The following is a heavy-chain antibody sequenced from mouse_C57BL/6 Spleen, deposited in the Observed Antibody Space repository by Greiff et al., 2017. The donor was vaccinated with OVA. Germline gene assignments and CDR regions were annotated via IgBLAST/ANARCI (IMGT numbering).Heavy chain of an antibody. CDR2: IYWDDDK. J-gene: IGHJ1*03. CDR3: ARSLYYYGSSYVNWYFDV. V-gene: IGHV8-12*01. Sequence: QVTLKESGPGILQSSQTLSLTCSFSGFSLSTSGMGVSWIRQPSGKGLEWLAHIYWDDDKRYNPSLKSRLTISKDTSRNQVFLKITSVDTADTATYYCARSLYYYGSSYVNWYFDVWGTGTTVTVSS. CDR1: GFSLSTSGMG. D-gene: IGHD1-1*01.